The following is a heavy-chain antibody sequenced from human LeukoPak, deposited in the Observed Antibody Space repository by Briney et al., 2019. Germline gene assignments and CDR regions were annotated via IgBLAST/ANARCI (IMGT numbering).Heavy chain of an antibody. V-gene: IGHV1-2*02. Sequence: ASVKVSCKASGYTFTGYYMHWARQAPGQGLELMGWINPNSGGTNYAQKFRGRVTMTRDTSISTAYMELSRLRSDDTAVYYCARVYGIRFDYWGQGTLVTVSS. CDR2: INPNSGGT. D-gene: IGHD4-17*01. CDR1: GYTFTGYY. J-gene: IGHJ4*02. CDR3: ARVYGIRFDY.